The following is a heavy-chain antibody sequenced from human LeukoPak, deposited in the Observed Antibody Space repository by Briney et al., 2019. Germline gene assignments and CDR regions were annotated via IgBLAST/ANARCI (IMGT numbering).Heavy chain of an antibody. CDR3: ASAWWVAGGYFDY. D-gene: IGHD2-15*01. V-gene: IGHV4-38-2*01. CDR2: IYHSGST. Sequence: SETLSLTWAVCGYSISSGYYWGWIRQPPGKGLEWIGSIYHSGSTYYNPSLKSRVTISVDTSKNQFSLKLSSVTAADTAVYYCASAWWVAGGYFDYWGQGTLVTVSS. J-gene: IGHJ4*02. CDR1: GYSISSGYY.